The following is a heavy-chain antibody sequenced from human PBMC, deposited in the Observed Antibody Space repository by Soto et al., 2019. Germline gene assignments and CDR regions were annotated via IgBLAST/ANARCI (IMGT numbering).Heavy chain of an antibody. CDR2: IHGFDSNT. CDR1: GCMVANEW. D-gene: IGHD6-19*01. V-gene: IGHV5-51*01. Sequence: ECLKISGKGSGCMVANEWIGWVLQLPGKGLEWMGIIHGFDSNTRYSPSFDGQVTISTDKSINTAYLQWSSLKASDTAMYYCARRVSSRTGWECWGKATVVTGSS. J-gene: IGHJ4*02. CDR3: ARRVSSRTGWEC.